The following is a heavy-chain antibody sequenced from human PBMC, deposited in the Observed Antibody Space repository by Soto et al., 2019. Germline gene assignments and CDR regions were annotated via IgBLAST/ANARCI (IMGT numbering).Heavy chain of an antibody. CDR3: AGYDILTGYYNYGMDV. CDR2: IYHSGST. V-gene: IGHV4-4*02. J-gene: IGHJ6*02. Sequence: SETLSLTCAVSGGSISSSNWWSWVRQPPGKGLEWIGEIYHSGSTNYNPSLKSRVTISVDKSKNQFSLKLSPVTAADTAVYYCAGYDILTGYYNYGMDVWGQGTTVTVSS. CDR1: GGSISSSNW. D-gene: IGHD3-9*01.